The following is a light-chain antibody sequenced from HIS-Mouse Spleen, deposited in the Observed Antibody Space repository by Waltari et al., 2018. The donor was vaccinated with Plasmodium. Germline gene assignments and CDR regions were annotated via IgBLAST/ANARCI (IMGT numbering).Light chain of an antibody. CDR3: QQYDNLPLT. CDR2: DAS. V-gene: IGKV1-33*01. CDR1: QDISNY. J-gene: IGKJ4*01. Sequence: DIQMTQSPSSLSASVRYRVTITCQASQDISNYLNWYQQKPGKAPKPLNYDASNLETGVPSRFSGSGSGTDFTFTISSLQPEDIATYYCQQYDNLPLTFGGGTKVEIK.